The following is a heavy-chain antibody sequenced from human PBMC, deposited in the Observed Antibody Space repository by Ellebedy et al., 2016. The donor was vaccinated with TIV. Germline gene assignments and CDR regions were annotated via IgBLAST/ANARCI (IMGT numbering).Heavy chain of an antibody. D-gene: IGHD1-1*01. J-gene: IGHJ4*02. CDR2: IYYSGST. CDR1: SGSISSYY. CDR3: ARARDNWNLN. V-gene: IGHV4-59*08. Sequence: MPSETLSLTCTVSSGSISSYYWSWIRQPPGKGLEWIGYIYYSGSTNYHPSLKSRVTISVDTSKNQFSLRLSSVTAADTAVYYCARARDNWNLNWGQGTLVTVSS.